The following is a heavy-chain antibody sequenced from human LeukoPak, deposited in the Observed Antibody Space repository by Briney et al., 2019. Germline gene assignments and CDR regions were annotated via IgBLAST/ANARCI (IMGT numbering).Heavy chain of an antibody. CDR1: GYTFTSYA. D-gene: IGHD3-3*01. CDR2: INAGNGNT. Sequence: ASVKVSCKASGYTFTSYAMHWVRQAPGQRLEWMGWINAGNGNTKYSQKFQGRVTITRDTSASTAYMELSSLRSEDTAVYYCARGATIFGVVTLFDYWGQGTLATVSS. V-gene: IGHV1-3*01. CDR3: ARGATIFGVVTLFDY. J-gene: IGHJ4*02.